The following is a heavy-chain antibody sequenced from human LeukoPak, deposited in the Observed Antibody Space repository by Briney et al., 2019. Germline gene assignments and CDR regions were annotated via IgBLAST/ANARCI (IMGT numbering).Heavy chain of an antibody. V-gene: IGHV3-48*01. CDR1: GFTFSSYS. CDR3: GRDYQPGYYGSGSYYRQAFDY. Sequence: GGSLRLSCAASGFTFSSYSMNWVRQAPGKGLEWVSYISSSSSTIYYADSVKGRFTISRDNAKNSLYLQMNSLRAEDTAVYYCGRDYQPGYYGSGSYYRQAFDYWGQGTLVTVSS. D-gene: IGHD3-10*01. CDR2: ISSSSSTI. J-gene: IGHJ4*02.